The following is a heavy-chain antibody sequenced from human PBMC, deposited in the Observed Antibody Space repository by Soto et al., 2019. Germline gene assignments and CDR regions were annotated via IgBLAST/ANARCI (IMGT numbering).Heavy chain of an antibody. J-gene: IGHJ6*02. Sequence: PWGSLRLSCAASGFTFSSYSMNWFRQAPGKGLEWVSYISSSSSTIYYADSVKGRFTISRDNAKNSLYLQMNSLRDEDTAVYYCATDGSGYDKRSHYYYYCMDVRGQAITVSVSS. CDR1: GFTFSSYS. CDR2: ISSSSSTI. D-gene: IGHD5-12*01. CDR3: ATDGSGYDKRSHYYYYCMDV. V-gene: IGHV3-48*02.